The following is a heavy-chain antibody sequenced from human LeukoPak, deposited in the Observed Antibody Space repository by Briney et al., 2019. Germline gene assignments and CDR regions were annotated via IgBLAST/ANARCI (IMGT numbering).Heavy chain of an antibody. J-gene: IGHJ5*02. V-gene: IGHV1-18*01. CDR2: ISAYNGNT. Sequence: ASVKVSCKASGYTFTSYGISWVRQAPGQGLEWMGWISAYNGNTNYAQKLQGRVTMTTDTSTSTAYMEQRSLRSDDTAVYYCARAGYCSGGSCYLNWFDPWGQGTLVTVSS. CDR3: ARAGYCSGGSCYLNWFDP. CDR1: GYTFTSYG. D-gene: IGHD2-15*01.